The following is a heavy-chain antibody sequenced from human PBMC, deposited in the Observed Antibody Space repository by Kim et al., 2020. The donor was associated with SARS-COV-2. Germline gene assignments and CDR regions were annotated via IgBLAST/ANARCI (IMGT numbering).Heavy chain of an antibody. V-gene: IGHV4-39*07. J-gene: IGHJ5*02. Sequence: SETLSLTCTVSGGSISSSSYYWGWIRQPPGKGLEWIGSIYYSGSTYYNPSLKSRVTISVDTSKNQFSLKLSSVTAADTAVYYCARGYYGDSHNWFDPWGQGTLVTVSS. CDR3: ARGYYGDSHNWFDP. D-gene: IGHD4-17*01. CDR1: GGSISSSSYY. CDR2: IYYSGST.